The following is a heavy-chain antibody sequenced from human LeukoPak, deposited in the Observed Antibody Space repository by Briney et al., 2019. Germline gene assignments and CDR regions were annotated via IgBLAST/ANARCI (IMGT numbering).Heavy chain of an antibody. CDR3: ANSYSPPHY. CDR1: GFTFGNSW. V-gene: IGHV3-74*01. D-gene: IGHD3-10*01. Sequence: GGSLRLSCAASGFTFGNSWMNWVRQAPGKRLVWVSRINTDGSDTTYADSVKGRFTISRDNAKNTLYLQMNSLRAEDSAVYYCANSYSPPHYWGQGTLVAVSS. J-gene: IGHJ4*02. CDR2: INTDGSDT.